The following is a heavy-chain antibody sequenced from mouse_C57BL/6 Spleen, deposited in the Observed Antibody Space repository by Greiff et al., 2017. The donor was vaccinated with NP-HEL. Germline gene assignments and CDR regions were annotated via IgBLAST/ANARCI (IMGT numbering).Heavy chain of an antibody. Sequence: VQLKESGTVLARPGASVKMSCKTSGYTFTSYWMHWVKQRPGQGLEWIGAIYPGNSDTSYNQKFKGKAKLTAVTSASTAYMELSSLTNEYAAVYYCTRVEDYGTFYAMDYWGQGTSVTVSS. CDR2: IYPGNSDT. J-gene: IGHJ4*01. D-gene: IGHD2-1*01. V-gene: IGHV1-5*01. CDR1: GYTFTSYW. CDR3: TRVEDYGTFYAMDY.